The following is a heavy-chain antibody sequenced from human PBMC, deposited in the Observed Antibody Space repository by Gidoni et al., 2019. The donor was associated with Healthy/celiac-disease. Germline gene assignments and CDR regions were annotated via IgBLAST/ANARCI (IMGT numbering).Heavy chain of an antibody. V-gene: IGHV3-49*04. Sequence: EVQLVESGGGLVQPGRSLRLSCTASGFTFGDSAMSWVRQAPGKGLEWVGFIRSKAYGGTTEYAASVKGRFTISRDDYKSIAYLQMNSLKTEDTAVYYCTRERYYYDSSGYSDYFDYWGQGTLVTVSS. CDR1: GFTFGDSA. CDR2: IRSKAYGGTT. CDR3: TRERYYYDSSGYSDYFDY. D-gene: IGHD3-22*01. J-gene: IGHJ4*02.